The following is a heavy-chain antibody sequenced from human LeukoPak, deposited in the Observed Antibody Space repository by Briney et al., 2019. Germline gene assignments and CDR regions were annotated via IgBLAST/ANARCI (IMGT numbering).Heavy chain of an antibody. CDR3: AKEGVAGYYGNYMDV. D-gene: IGHD3-22*01. CDR1: GFTFSSSG. Sequence: GGSLRLSCAASGFTFSSSGMHWVRQAPGKGLEWVAFIWYDGSNTYYADSVKGRFTISRDNSKNTLYLQMNSLRAEDTAVYYCAKEGVAGYYGNYMDVWGKGTTATVSS. V-gene: IGHV3-30*02. J-gene: IGHJ6*03. CDR2: IWYDGSNT.